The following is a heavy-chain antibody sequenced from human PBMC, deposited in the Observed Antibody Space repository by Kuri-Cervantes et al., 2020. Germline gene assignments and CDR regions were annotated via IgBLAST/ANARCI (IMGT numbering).Heavy chain of an antibody. Sequence: GGSLRLSCAASGFTFSSYAMHWVRQAPGKGLEWVAVISYDGSNKYYADSVKGRFTISRDNSKNTLYLQMNSLRAEDTAVYYCARQLGSDNPAEYFQHWGQGTLVTVSS. D-gene: IGHD3-10*01. CDR1: GFTFSSYA. CDR3: ARQLGSDNPAEYFQH. CDR2: ISYDGSNK. V-gene: IGHV3-30*04. J-gene: IGHJ1*01.